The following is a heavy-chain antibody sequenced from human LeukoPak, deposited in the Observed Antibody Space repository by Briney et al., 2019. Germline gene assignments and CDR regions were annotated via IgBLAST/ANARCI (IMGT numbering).Heavy chain of an antibody. V-gene: IGHV3-7*05. Sequence: GGSLRLSCAAAGFTPSNYWMGWVRQAPGEGREWVANIKEDGRQTYYVDSVKGRFTVSRDKAKSSLFLQMSSLRAEDTAMYYCARHGSYNFDFWGQGTLVTVSS. CDR1: GFTPSNYW. J-gene: IGHJ4*02. D-gene: IGHD1-26*01. CDR2: IKEDGRQT. CDR3: ARHGSYNFDF.